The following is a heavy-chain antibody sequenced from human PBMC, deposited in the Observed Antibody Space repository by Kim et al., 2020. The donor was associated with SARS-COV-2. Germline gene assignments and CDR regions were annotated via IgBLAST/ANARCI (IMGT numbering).Heavy chain of an antibody. Sequence: GGSLRLSCAASGFTFSSYSMNWVRQAPGKGLEWVSSISSSSSYIYYADSVKGRFTISRDNAKNSLYLQMNSLRAEDTAVYYCAGGGYYDRGAFDIWGQGTMVTVSS. V-gene: IGHV3-21*01. CDR1: GFTFSSYS. CDR2: ISSSSSYI. J-gene: IGHJ3*02. D-gene: IGHD3-22*01. CDR3: AGGGYYDRGAFDI.